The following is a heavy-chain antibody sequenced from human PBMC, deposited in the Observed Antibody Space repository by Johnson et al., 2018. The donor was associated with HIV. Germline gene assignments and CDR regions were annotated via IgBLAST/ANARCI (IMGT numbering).Heavy chain of an antibody. V-gene: IGHV3-33*01. CDR1: GFTFSSYG. J-gene: IGHJ3*02. D-gene: IGHD5-24*01. Sequence: QVQLVESGGGVVQPGGSLRLSCAASGFTFSSYGMHWVRQAPGKWLEWVAVIWYDGSNKYYTDSVKGRFTISRDNSKNTLYLQMNSLRAEDTAVYYCARELEIAQGLDAFDIWGQGTMVTVSS. CDR3: ARELEIAQGLDAFDI. CDR2: IWYDGSNK.